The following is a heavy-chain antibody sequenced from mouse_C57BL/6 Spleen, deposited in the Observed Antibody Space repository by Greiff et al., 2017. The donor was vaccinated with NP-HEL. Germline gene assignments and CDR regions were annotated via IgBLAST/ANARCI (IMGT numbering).Heavy chain of an antibody. Sequence: VQLQQSGPVLVKPGASVKMSCKASGYTFTDYYMNWVKQSHGKSLEWIGVINPYNGGTSYNQKFKGKATLTVDKSSSTAYMELNSLTSEDSAVYYCASGYDGYVDVWGTGTTVTVSS. CDR1: GYTFTDYY. J-gene: IGHJ1*03. D-gene: IGHD2-2*01. V-gene: IGHV1-19*01. CDR3: ASGYDGYVDV. CDR2: INPYNGGT.